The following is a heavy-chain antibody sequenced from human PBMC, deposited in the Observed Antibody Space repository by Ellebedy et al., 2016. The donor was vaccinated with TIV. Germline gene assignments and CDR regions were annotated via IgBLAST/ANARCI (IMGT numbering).Heavy chain of an antibody. CDR1: GFTVSSNY. CDR3: ARLYCAGDCYYWYLDL. CDR2: IYSGAGT. V-gene: IGHV3-53*01. J-gene: IGHJ2*01. D-gene: IGHD2-21*02. Sequence: PGGSLRLSCAASGFTVSSNYMSWVRQAPGKGLEWVSVIYSGAGTFYADSVKGRFTISRDNSKNTLYLQMNSLRAEDTAVYYCARLYCAGDCYYWYLDLWGRGTLVTVSS.